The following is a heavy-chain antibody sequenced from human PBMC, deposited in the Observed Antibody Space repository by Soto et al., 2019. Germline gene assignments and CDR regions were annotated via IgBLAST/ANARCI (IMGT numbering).Heavy chain of an antibody. CDR1: GGSISSGGYY. CDR3: TNDQKGYNRPVDN. Sequence: SETLSLTCTVSGGSISSGGYYWSWIRQHPGKGLEWIGYIYYSGSTYYNPSLKSRVTISVDTSKNQFSLKLSSVTAEDTAVYYCTNDQKGYNRPVDNWGQGILVTVSS. V-gene: IGHV4-31*03. J-gene: IGHJ4*02. CDR2: IYYSGST. D-gene: IGHD3-10*01.